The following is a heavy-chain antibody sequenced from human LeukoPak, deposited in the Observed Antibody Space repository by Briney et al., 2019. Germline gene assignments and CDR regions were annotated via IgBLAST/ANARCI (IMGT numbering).Heavy chain of an antibody. Sequence: GGSLTLSCAASGFTFSSYAMSWVSQAPGKGLEWVSGISGSGGSTYYADSVKGRFTISRDNSKNTLYLQMNSLRAEDTAVYYCANSHYYDSSGYYQGLGYWGQGAPGSASS. CDR1: GFTFSSYA. D-gene: IGHD3-22*01. V-gene: IGHV3-23*01. CDR3: ANSHYYDSSGYYQGLGY. J-gene: IGHJ4*02. CDR2: ISGSGGST.